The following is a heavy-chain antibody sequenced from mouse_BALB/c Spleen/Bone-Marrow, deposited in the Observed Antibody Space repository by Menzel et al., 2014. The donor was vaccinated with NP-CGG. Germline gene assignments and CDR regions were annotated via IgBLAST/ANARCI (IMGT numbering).Heavy chain of an antibody. CDR2: INPGSGGT. Sequence: QVQLKQSGAELVRPGTSVKVSCKASGYAFTNYLIEWVKQRPGQGLEWIGVINPGSGGTNYNEKFKAKATLTADKSSSTAYMQLSSLTSDDSAVYFCARCLTGTSAMDYWGQATSVTVSS. V-gene: IGHV1-54*01. CDR1: GYAFTNYL. D-gene: IGHD4-1*01. CDR3: ARCLTGTSAMDY. J-gene: IGHJ4*01.